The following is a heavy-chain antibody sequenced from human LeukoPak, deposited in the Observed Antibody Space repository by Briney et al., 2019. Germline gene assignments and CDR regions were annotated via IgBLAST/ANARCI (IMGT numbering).Heavy chain of an antibody. CDR1: GGSISSHY. CDR2: IYYSGST. CDR3: ARGAYSSYDY. J-gene: IGHJ4*02. D-gene: IGHD6-6*01. V-gene: IGHV4-59*11. Sequence: SETLSLTCTVSGGSISSHYWSWIRQPPGKGLEWIGYIYYSGSTNYNPSLKSRVTISVDTSKNQFSLKLSSVTAADTAVYYCARGAYSSYDYGGQGTLVTVSS.